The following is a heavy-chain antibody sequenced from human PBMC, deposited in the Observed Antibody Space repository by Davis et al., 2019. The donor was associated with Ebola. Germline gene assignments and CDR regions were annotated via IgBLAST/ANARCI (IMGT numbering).Heavy chain of an antibody. D-gene: IGHD2-15*01. Sequence: ASVKVSCKASGYTFTGYYMHWVRQAPAQGLEWMGWINPNSGGTNYAQNFQGWVTMTRDTYISTAYMELSRLRSDDTAVYYCAGDGGSWPFDYWGQGTLVTVSS. CDR2: INPNSGGT. V-gene: IGHV1-2*04. J-gene: IGHJ4*02. CDR1: GYTFTGYY. CDR3: AGDGGSWPFDY.